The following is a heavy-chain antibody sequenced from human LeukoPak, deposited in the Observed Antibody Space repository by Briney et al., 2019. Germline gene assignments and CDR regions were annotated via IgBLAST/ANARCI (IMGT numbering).Heavy chain of an antibody. J-gene: IGHJ4*02. V-gene: IGHV3-23*01. CDR1: GFTFSSYA. D-gene: IGHD2-15*01. Sequence: GGSLRLSCAASGFTFSSYAMSWVRQAPGKGLEWASGTSGSGGSTYYAGSVKGRFTISRDNSKNTLYLQMNSLRVEDTAVYYCAKNGGSQCYSHLDSWGQGTLVTVSS. CDR2: TSGSGGST. CDR3: AKNGGSQCYSHLDS.